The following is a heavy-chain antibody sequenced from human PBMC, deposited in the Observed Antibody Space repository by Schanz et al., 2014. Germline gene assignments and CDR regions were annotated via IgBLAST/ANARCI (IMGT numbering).Heavy chain of an antibody. CDR3: ARATPLVRGIAGWFGP. CDR1: GFNFITFA. J-gene: IGHJ5*02. D-gene: IGHD3-10*01. CDR2: IGGDASRT. Sequence: EVHLVESGGGLVQPGGSLRLSCAASGFNFITFAMSWVRQAPGKGPEWVSAIGGDASRTYYADSVKGRFTISRDNSKSTLYLQMNSLRADDTAVYYCARATPLVRGIAGWFGPWGQGSLVTVSS. V-gene: IGHV3-23*04.